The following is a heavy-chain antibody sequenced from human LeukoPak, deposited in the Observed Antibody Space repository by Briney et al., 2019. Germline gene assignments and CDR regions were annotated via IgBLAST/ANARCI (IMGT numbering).Heavy chain of an antibody. CDR1: GVSISSYY. CDR3: ARLARFGTNSYCMDV. D-gene: IGHD3-10*01. J-gene: IGHJ6*03. CDR2: ISTSGNT. V-gene: IGHV4-4*09. Sequence: SETLSLTCSVSGVSISSYYWSWIRQPPGMGLEWIGYISTSGNTYYNPSLKSRVTISVDTSKNQLSLKVSSVTAADTAVYYCARLARFGTNSYCMDVWGKGTTVTVSS.